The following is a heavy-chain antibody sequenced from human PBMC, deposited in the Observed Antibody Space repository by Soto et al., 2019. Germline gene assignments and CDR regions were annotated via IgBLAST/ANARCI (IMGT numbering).Heavy chain of an antibody. J-gene: IGHJ4*02. D-gene: IGHD2-2*01. CDR1: GGSISSYY. CDR3: ARDSVVVPAAIVY. CDR2: IYYSGST. Sequence: SETLSLTCTVSGGSISSYYWSWIRQPPGKGLEWIGYIYYSGSTNYNPSLKSRVTISVDTSKNQFSLKLSSVTAADTAVYYCARDSVVVPAAIVYWGQGTMVTVSS. V-gene: IGHV4-59*01.